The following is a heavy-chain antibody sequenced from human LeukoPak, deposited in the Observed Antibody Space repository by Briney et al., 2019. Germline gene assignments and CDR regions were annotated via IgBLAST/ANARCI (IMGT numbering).Heavy chain of an antibody. Sequence: GGSLRLSCAASGFTFSSYSMNWVRQAPGKGLEWVSYISSSSSTIYYADSVKSRFTISRDNAKNSLYLQMNSLRAEDTAVYYCARDRGVLMVYASYDAFDIWGQGTMVTVSS. J-gene: IGHJ3*02. CDR2: ISSSSSTI. CDR3: ARDRGVLMVYASYDAFDI. D-gene: IGHD2-8*01. CDR1: GFTFSSYS. V-gene: IGHV3-48*01.